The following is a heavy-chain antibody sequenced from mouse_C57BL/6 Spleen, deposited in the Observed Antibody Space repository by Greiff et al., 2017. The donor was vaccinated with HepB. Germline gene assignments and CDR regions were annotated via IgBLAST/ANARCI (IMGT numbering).Heavy chain of an antibody. J-gene: IGHJ2*01. D-gene: IGHD2-3*01. CDR2: IDPETGGT. CDR1: GYTFTDYE. CDR3: TEGSDGYYFDY. Sequence: VQLQQSGAELVRPGASVTLSCKASGYTFTDYEMHWVKQTPVHGLEWIGAIDPETGGTAYNQKFKGKAILTADKSSSTAYMELRSLTSEDSAVYYCTEGSDGYYFDYWGQGTTLTVSS. V-gene: IGHV1-15*01.